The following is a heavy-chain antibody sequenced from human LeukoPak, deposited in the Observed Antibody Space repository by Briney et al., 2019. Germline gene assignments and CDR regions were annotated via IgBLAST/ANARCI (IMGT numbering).Heavy chain of an antibody. CDR1: GFTFTNAW. V-gene: IGHV3-23*01. D-gene: IGHD1-26*01. J-gene: IGHJ4*02. Sequence: GGSLRLSCAASGFTFTNAWMSWVRQAPGKGLEWVSAISSSGGSTYYADSVRGRFIISRDSSKNTLYLQMNSLRAEDTAVYYCAKGGAQVGGQGTLVTVSS. CDR2: ISSSGGST. CDR3: AKGGAQV.